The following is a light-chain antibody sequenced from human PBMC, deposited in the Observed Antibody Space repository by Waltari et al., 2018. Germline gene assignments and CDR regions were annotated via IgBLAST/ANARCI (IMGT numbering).Light chain of an antibody. V-gene: IGKV4-1*01. Sequence: DIVMTQSPDSLAVSLGEKATINCKSNQSLLYNSNNKNYLAWYQQKPGQPLKLFFSWASSRESGVPDRFSGSGSGTDFTLTIGSLQAEDVAVYYCQQYYTAPYTFGQGTKLEIK. J-gene: IGKJ2*01. CDR3: QQYYTAPYT. CDR2: WAS. CDR1: QSLLYNSNNKNY.